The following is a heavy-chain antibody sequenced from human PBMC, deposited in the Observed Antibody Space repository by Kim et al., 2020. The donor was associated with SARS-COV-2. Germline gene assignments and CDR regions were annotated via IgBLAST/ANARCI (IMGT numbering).Heavy chain of an antibody. CDR2: INSDGSST. D-gene: IGHD5-12*01. Sequence: GGSLRLSCAASGFTFSSYWMHWVRQAPGKGLVWVSRINSDGSSTSYADSVKGRFTISRDNAKNTLYLQMNSLRAEDTAVYYCARSRYSGYGVNLERRRAGSFQPFDPWGQGTLVTVSS. V-gene: IGHV3-74*01. CDR3: ARSRYSGYGVNLERRRAGSFQPFDP. CDR1: GFTFSSYW. J-gene: IGHJ5*02.